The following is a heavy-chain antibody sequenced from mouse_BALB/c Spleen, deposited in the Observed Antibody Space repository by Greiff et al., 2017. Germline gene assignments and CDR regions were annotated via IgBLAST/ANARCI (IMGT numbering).Heavy chain of an antibody. CDR2: ISSGGST. CDR1: GFTFSSYA. V-gene: IGHV5-6-5*01. J-gene: IGHJ1*01. Sequence: EVQVVESGGGLVKPGGSLKLSCAASGFTFSSYAMSWVRQTPEKRLEWVASISSGGSTYYPDSVKGRFTISRDNARNILYLQMSSLRSEDTAMYYCARGREYYGSSWYFDVWGAGTTVTVSS. CDR3: ARGREYYGSSWYFDV. D-gene: IGHD1-1*01.